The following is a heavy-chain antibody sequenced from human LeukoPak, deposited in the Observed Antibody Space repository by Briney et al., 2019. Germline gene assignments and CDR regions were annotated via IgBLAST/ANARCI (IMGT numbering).Heavy chain of an antibody. CDR1: GGSIGSYS. V-gene: IGHV4-59*08. CDR2: VYYSGST. CDR3: ARPKARDAFDI. Sequence: PSETLSPTCTVSGGSIGSYSWNWTRQSPGTGLEWIGYVYYSGSTMYNPSLRSRVTISVDTSKNQFSLKLSSVTAADTAVYYCARPKARDAFDIWGQGTMVTVSS. J-gene: IGHJ3*02.